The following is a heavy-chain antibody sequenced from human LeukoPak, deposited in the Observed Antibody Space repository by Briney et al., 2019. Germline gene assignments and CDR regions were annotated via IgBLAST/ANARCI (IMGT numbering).Heavy chain of an antibody. J-gene: IGHJ4*02. CDR3: ARHLYGSGSYDY. CDR2: IYYSGSI. V-gene: IGHV4-59*08. D-gene: IGHD3-10*01. CDR1: GGSISGYY. Sequence: SETLSLTCTVSGGSISGYYWSWIRQPPGKGLERIGYIYYSGSINYNPSLKSRVTISVDTSKNQFSLKLTSVTAADTAVYYCARHLYGSGSYDYWGQGTLVTVSS.